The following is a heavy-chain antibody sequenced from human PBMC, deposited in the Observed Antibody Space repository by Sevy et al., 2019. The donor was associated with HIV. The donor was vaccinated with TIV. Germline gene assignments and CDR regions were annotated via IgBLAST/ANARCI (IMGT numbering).Heavy chain of an antibody. CDR3: AKGYCSGGTCPRDYYYYGMDV. Sequence: GGSLRLSCAASGFTFSNFGMNWVRQAPGKGLEWVSSIGGSGRYTYYADSVEGRFTISRDNSKNMLYLQMNSLRVADTAVYYCAKGYCSGGTCPRDYYYYGMDVWGQGTTVTVSS. CDR2: IGGSGRYT. V-gene: IGHV3-23*01. J-gene: IGHJ6*02. D-gene: IGHD2-15*01. CDR1: GFTFSNFG.